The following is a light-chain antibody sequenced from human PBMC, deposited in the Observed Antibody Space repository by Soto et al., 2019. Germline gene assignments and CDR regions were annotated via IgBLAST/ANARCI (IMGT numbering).Light chain of an antibody. Sequence: QSALTQPPSASGFPGQSVTISCTGTSSDVGGYNYVSWYQQHPGKAPKLMIYEVTKRPSGVPDRFSGSKSGNTASLTVSGRLAEDEADYYCASYAGSNKVFGTGTKLTVL. CDR1: SSDVGGYNY. CDR2: EVT. CDR3: ASYAGSNKV. J-gene: IGLJ1*01. V-gene: IGLV2-8*01.